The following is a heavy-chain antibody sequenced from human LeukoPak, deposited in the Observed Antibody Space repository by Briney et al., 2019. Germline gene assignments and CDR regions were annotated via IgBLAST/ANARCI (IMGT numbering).Heavy chain of an antibody. J-gene: IGHJ4*02. D-gene: IGHD3-16*02. Sequence: ASVKVSCKASGYTFTSYGISWVRQAPGQGLEWMGWISAYNGNTNYAQKLQGRVTMTTDTSTSTAYMELRGLRSDDTAVYYCARLGEYYDYVWGSYRVFDYWGQGTLVTVSS. CDR3: ARLGEYYDYVWGSYRVFDY. CDR1: GYTFTSYG. CDR2: ISAYNGNT. V-gene: IGHV1-18*01.